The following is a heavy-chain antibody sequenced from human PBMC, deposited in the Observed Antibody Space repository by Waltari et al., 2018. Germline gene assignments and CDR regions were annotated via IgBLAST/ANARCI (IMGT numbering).Heavy chain of an antibody. Sequence: EVQLVESGGGLVQPGGSLRLSCAASGFTFSSYEMNWVSQAPGKGLEWVSYISSSGSTIYYADSVKGRFTISRDNAKNSLYLQMNSLRAEDTAVYYCARENSGGSYYYYYGMDVWGQGTTVTVSS. CDR2: ISSSGSTI. V-gene: IGHV3-48*03. CDR1: GFTFSSYE. D-gene: IGHD1-26*01. CDR3: ARENSGGSYYYYYGMDV. J-gene: IGHJ6*02.